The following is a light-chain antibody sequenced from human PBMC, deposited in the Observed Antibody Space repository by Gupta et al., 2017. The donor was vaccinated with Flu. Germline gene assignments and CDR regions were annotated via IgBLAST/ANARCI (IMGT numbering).Light chain of an antibody. CDR1: QKIANC. V-gene: IGKV3-11*01. CDR2: DAS. J-gene: IGKJ2*01. Sequence: ERATLSCRASQKIANCLAWYLQKPGQAPRLLIYDASERATGIPARFSGSGSGTYFTLTISSLEPEDSAVYYCQQRFNWPRTFGQGTKLEMK. CDR3: QQRFNWPRT.